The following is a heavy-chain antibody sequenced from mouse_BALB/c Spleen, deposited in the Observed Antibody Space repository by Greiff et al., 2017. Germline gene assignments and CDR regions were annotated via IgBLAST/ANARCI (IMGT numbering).Heavy chain of an antibody. CDR2: IWGDGST. CDR1: GFSLTGYG. CDR3: ARDGPQVNYAMDD. J-gene: IGHJ4*01. Sequence: QVQLKESGPGLVAPSQSLSITCTVSGFSLTGYGVNWVRQPPGKGLEWLGMIWGDGSTDYNSALKSRLSISKDNSKSQVFLKMNSLQTDDTARYYCARDGPQVNYAMDDWGQGTSVTVSS. D-gene: IGHD2-5*01. V-gene: IGHV2-6-7*01.